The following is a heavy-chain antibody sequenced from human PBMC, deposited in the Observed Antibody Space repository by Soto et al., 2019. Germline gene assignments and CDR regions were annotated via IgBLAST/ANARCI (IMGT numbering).Heavy chain of an antibody. CDR2: IIPIFGTA. CDR1: GGTFSSYA. D-gene: IGHD3-22*01. Sequence: SVKVSCKASGGTFSSYAISWVRQAPGQGLEWMGGIIPIFGTANYAQKFQGRVTITADESTSTAYMELSSLRSEDTAVYYCARVGYYDSSGYRVIDYWGQGTLVTVSS. V-gene: IGHV1-69*13. J-gene: IGHJ4*02. CDR3: ARVGYYDSSGYRVIDY.